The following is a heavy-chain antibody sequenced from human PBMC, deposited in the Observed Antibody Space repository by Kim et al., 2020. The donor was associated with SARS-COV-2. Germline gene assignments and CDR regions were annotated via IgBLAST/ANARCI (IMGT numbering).Heavy chain of an antibody. CDR2: IWYDGSNK. D-gene: IGHD3-22*01. V-gene: IGHV3-33*01. Sequence: GGSLRLSCAASGFTFSSYGMHWVRQAPGKGLEWVAVIWYDGSNKYYADSVKGRFTISRYNSKNTLYLQMNSLRAEDTAVYYCARGAFYYYDSSGYYVRGGTDAFDIWGQGTMVTVSS. CDR1: GFTFSSYG. CDR3: ARGAFYYYDSSGYYVRGGTDAFDI. J-gene: IGHJ3*02.